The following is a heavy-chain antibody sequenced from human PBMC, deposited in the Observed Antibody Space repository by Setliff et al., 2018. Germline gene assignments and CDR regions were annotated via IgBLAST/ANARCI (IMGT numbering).Heavy chain of an antibody. V-gene: IGHV3-23*01. J-gene: IGHJ6*03. Sequence: GGSLRLSCAASGFTFSSYWMSWVRQAPGKGLEWVSAISGSGGSTYYADSVKGRFTISRDNAKNTLYLQMNSLRAEDTAVYYCARDGSSGWYSFYYYYYMDVWGKGTTVTVSS. CDR1: GFTFSSYW. D-gene: IGHD6-19*01. CDR2: ISGSGGST. CDR3: ARDGSSGWYSFYYYYYMDV.